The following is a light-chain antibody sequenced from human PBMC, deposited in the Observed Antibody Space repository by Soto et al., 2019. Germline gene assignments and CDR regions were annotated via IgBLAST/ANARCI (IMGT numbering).Light chain of an antibody. V-gene: IGKV3-20*01. Sequence: EIVLTQSPGTLSLSSGERATLSCRASQSVRSNFLAWYQQKPDQAPRLLLYGASSRATGIPARFGGSGSGTDFTLTISSLEPEDFAVYYCQQYANSPLTFGGGTKVEIK. CDR2: GAS. J-gene: IGKJ4*02. CDR3: QQYANSPLT. CDR1: QSVRSNF.